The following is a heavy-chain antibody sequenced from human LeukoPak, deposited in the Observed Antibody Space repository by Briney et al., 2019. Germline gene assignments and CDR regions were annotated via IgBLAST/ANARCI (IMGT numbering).Heavy chain of an antibody. CDR3: ARSSEGRYYYDSSGFSYYYSYMDV. V-gene: IGHV4-59*02. Sequence: SETLPLTCTVSGGSVSGFYWSWIRQPPGKVLEWIVSVYYSGGTNYNPSLKSRVAISRDTSRNQFSLNLGSLTAADTAVYYCARSSEGRYYYDSSGFSYYYSYMDVRRKGTTVTIPS. J-gene: IGHJ6*03. D-gene: IGHD3-22*01. CDR2: VYYSGGT. CDR1: GGSVSGFY.